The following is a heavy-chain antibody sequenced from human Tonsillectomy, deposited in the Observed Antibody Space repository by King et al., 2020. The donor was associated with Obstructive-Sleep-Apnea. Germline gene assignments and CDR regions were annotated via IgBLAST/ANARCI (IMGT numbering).Heavy chain of an antibody. J-gene: IGHJ4*02. CDR2: IYHSGST. V-gene: IGHV4-4*02. CDR1: GGSISSSNW. Sequence: VQLQESGPGLVKPSGTLSLTCAVSGGSISSSNWCSWVRQPPGKGREWIGEIYHSGSTHYNTSLKSRVTISVDKSTNQFSLKLSSVTAAATAVYYCARKCKVRGTLKYYFDYWGQGTLVTVSS. CDR3: ARKCKVRGTLKYYFDY. D-gene: IGHD3-10*01.